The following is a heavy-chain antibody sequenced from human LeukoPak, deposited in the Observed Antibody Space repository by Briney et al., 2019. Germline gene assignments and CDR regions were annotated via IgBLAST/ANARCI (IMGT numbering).Heavy chain of an antibody. J-gene: IGHJ4*02. D-gene: IGHD2-2*01. CDR1: GGTFSSYA. CDR3: ARDQYLGVPAAPHFDY. V-gene: IGHV1-69*05. Sequence: GSSVKVSCKASGGTFSSYAISWVRQAPGQGLEWMGGIIPIFGTANYAQKFQGRVTITTDESTSTAYMELSSLRPEDTAVYYCARDQYLGVPAAPHFDYWGQGTLVTVSS. CDR2: IIPIFGTA.